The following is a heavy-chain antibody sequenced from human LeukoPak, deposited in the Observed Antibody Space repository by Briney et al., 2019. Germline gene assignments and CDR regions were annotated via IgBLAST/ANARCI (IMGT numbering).Heavy chain of an antibody. J-gene: IGHJ4*02. D-gene: IGHD6-19*01. CDR1: GFTFSSYA. CDR3: ARGVGSSGWYGDY. CDR2: ISGSGGST. V-gene: IGHV3-23*01. Sequence: GGSLRLSCAASGFTFSSYAMSWVRQAPGKGLEWVSAISGSGGSTYYADSVKGRFTISRDNAKNSLYLQMNSLRAEDTAVYYCARGVGSSGWYGDYWGQGTLVTVSS.